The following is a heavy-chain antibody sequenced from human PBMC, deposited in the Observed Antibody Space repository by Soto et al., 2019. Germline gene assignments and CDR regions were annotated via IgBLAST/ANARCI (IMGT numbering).Heavy chain of an antibody. CDR3: AKFPTSYCSGDGNCYHRDWFDS. CDR2: FSDSGGTT. J-gene: IGHJ5*01. Sequence: GGSLRLSCAASGFTFSAYAMSWVRQAPGKGLEWVSTFSDSGGTTYYADSVKGRFPISRDNSKNTLYLKMNSLRAEDTAVDYCAKFPTSYCSGDGNCYHRDWFDSWGQGTLVTVSS. V-gene: IGHV3-23*01. D-gene: IGHD2-15*01. CDR1: GFTFSAYA.